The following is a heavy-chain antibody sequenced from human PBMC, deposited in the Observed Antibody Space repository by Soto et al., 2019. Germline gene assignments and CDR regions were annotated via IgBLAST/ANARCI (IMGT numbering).Heavy chain of an antibody. CDR3: ARGSRGLWFGESRWFDP. CDR1: GGSFSGYY. V-gene: IGHV4-34*01. D-gene: IGHD3-10*01. CDR2: INHSGST. Sequence: SETLSLTCAVNGGSFSGYYWSWIRQPPGKGLEWIGEINHSGSTNYNPSLKSRVTISVDTSKNQFSLKLSSVTAADTAVYYCARGSRGLWFGESRWFDPWGQGTLVTVSS. J-gene: IGHJ5*02.